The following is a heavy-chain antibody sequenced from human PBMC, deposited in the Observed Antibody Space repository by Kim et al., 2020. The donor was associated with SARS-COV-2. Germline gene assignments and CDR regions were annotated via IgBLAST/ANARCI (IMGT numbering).Heavy chain of an antibody. D-gene: IGHD1-1*01. V-gene: IGHV3-23*01. CDR2: ISDSGNSR. J-gene: IGHJ4*02. CDR3: ARRDRDNLHYFAF. Sequence: GGSLRLSCVGSGFTFSAYGVSWVRQPPGKGLEWVSVISDSGNSRKDADSVKGRFTVSRDNSKNTVWLQMNSLRTEDTAVYYCARRDRDNLHYFAFWGQGT. CDR1: GFTFSAYG.